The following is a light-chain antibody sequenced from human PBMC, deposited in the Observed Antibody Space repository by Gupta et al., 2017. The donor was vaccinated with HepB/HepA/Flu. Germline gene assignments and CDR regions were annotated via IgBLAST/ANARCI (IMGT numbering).Light chain of an antibody. CDR3: QQYNTWPPRT. V-gene: IGKV3-15*01. CDR2: GAS. Sequence: EILVTQSPATLCVSPGESVTLYCRASQNIGSHLAWYKQKPGEAPMVVIFGASTRYTGIPARFSASGSGIELTLTITSRQSEDFAVSYCQQYNTWPPRTFGQGT. CDR1: QNIGSH. J-gene: IGKJ1*01.